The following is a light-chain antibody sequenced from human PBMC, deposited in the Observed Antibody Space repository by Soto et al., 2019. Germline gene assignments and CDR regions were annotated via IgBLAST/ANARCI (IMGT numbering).Light chain of an antibody. V-gene: IGKV1-39*01. J-gene: IGKJ3*01. CDR1: QSIGIY. Sequence: DIQMTQSPSSLSASVGDRVTITCRSSQSIGIYLNWYQQKPGKAPNLLIYTASSLHSGVPSRLSGSGSGTDFTLTISSLQPEDFATYYCQQSSTTVFTFGPGTKVDIK. CDR3: QQSSTTVFT. CDR2: TAS.